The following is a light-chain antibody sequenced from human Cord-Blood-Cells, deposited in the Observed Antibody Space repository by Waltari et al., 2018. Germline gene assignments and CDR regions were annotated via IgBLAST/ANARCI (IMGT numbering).Light chain of an antibody. CDR2: SNN. Sequence: QSVLTPPPSASGTPGQRVTISCLGRSSTIELNTVTWYQQHPGTAPNSLIYSNNQRPSGVPDRFSGSKSGTSASLAISGLQSEDEADYYCAAWDDSLNGWVFGGGTKLTVL. CDR3: AAWDDSLNGWV. J-gene: IGLJ3*02. CDR1: SSTIELNT. V-gene: IGLV1-44*01.